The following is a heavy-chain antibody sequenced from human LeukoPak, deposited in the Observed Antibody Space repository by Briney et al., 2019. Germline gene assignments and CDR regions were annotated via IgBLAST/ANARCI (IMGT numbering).Heavy chain of an antibody. Sequence: GGSLRLSCAASGFTFSDYAMHWVRQAPGKGLEWVTVISYDGSNKYYADSVKGRFTISRDNSRNTLYLQMNSLRAEDTAVYYCARDRSGQFRQFDYWGQGTLVTVSS. D-gene: IGHD3-10*01. V-gene: IGHV3-30*04. J-gene: IGHJ4*02. CDR1: GFTFSDYA. CDR2: ISYDGSNK. CDR3: ARDRSGQFRQFDY.